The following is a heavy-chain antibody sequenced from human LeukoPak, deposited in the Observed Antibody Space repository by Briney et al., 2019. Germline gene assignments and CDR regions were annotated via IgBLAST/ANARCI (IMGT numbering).Heavy chain of an antibody. J-gene: IGHJ4*02. Sequence: GGTLRLSCAASGFTFSSYGMSWVRQAPGKGLEWVAVISYDGSNKYYADSVKGRFTISRDDSKNTLYLQMNSLKTEDTAVYYCTTDHDSSSFWWWGQGTLVTVSS. V-gene: IGHV3-30*03. CDR2: ISYDGSNK. CDR3: TTDHDSSSFWW. D-gene: IGHD6-13*01. CDR1: GFTFSSYG.